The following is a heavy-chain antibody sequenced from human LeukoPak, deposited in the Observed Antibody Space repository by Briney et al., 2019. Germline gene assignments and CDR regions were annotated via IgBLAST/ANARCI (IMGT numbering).Heavy chain of an antibody. D-gene: IGHD4-23*01. Sequence: GGSLRLSCAASGFTFSSYAMHWVRQAPGKGLEWVAVISYDGSNKYYADSVKGRFTISRDNSKNTLYLQMNSLRAEDTAVYYCARAFRWEPIDYWGQGTLVTVSS. CDR3: ARAFRWEPIDY. V-gene: IGHV3-30-3*01. CDR1: GFTFSSYA. J-gene: IGHJ4*02. CDR2: ISYDGSNK.